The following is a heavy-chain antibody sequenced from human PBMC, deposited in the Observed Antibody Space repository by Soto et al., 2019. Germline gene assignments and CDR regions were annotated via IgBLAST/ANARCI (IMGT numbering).Heavy chain of an antibody. Sequence: ASVKVSCKASGYTFTSYGISWVRRAPGQGLEWMGWISTYNGNTNYAQNLQDRIAVTTDTSTSTAYMELRSLRSDDTAVYYCARIGGEILVDYWGQGTLVTVSS. CDR3: ARIGGEILVDY. V-gene: IGHV1-18*04. J-gene: IGHJ4*02. CDR2: ISTYNGNT. D-gene: IGHD1-26*01. CDR1: GYTFTSYG.